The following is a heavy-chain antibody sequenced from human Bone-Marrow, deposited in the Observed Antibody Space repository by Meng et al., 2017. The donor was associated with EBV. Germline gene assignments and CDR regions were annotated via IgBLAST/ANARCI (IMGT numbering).Heavy chain of an antibody. CDR3: AHRRSDSGWFGY. CDR2: IYWDDET. D-gene: IGHD6-19*01. V-gene: IGHV2-5*02. Sequence: QIPLKGSGPTLINPTQTLTLTCTFSGFSLSTSGMGVAWIRQPPGKALEWLALIYWDDETRYSPALKNRLTVTKDSSKNQVVFRMANLDPADTATYYCAHRRSDSGWFGYWGQGTLVTVSS. J-gene: IGHJ4*02. CDR1: GFSLSTSGMG.